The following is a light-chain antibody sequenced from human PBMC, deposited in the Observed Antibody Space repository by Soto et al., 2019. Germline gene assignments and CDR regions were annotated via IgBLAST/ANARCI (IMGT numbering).Light chain of an antibody. V-gene: IGLV2-14*01. CDR3: SSYTGSTTLV. CDR2: DVT. Sequence: QSALTQPASVSGSPGQSITISCTGTSSDIGGYNYVSWYQQHPGKAPKLIIYDVTNRPSGVYNRFSGSKSDNTASLTISGLQAEDEADYYCSSYTGSTTLVFGGGTKLTVL. CDR1: SSDIGGYNY. J-gene: IGLJ2*01.